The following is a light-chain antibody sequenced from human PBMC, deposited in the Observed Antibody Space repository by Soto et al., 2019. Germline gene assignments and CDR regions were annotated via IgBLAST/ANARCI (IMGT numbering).Light chain of an antibody. V-gene: IGLV2-23*01. Sequence: SVLTQPASVSWSPWQSITISCTVTSHKIDSHNFVSWYQQHPGKVPKLMIYEDTERPSGVSDRFSGSKSGRTASLTISGLQTEDEADYYCCSYAGQTVFFAGGTKVTVL. J-gene: IGLJ2*01. CDR2: EDT. CDR3: CSYAGQTVF. CDR1: SHKIDSHNF.